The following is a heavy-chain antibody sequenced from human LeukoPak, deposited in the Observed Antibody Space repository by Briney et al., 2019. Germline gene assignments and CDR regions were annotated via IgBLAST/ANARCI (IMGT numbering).Heavy chain of an antibody. CDR1: GYSISSGYY. CDR2: IYYSGST. CDR3: ARGGYYYMDV. Sequence: SETLSLTCTVSGYSISSGYYWGWIRQPPGKGLEWIGYIYYSGSTNYNPSLKSRVTISVDTSKNQFSLKLSSVTAADTAIYYCARGGYYYMDVWGKGTTVTISS. J-gene: IGHJ6*03. V-gene: IGHV4-61*01.